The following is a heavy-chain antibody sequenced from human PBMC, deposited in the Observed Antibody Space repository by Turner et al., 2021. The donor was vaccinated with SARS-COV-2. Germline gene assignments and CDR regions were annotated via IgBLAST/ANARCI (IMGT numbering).Heavy chain of an antibody. V-gene: IGHV4-59*08. CDR1: GGSISSKS. D-gene: IGHD1-26*01. CDR3: ARHQGSTSGYDHGMNV. CDR2: VYNIGST. Sequence: QVQLQESGPGLVTPSEPLSLTCPVAGGSISSKSWRWVRQSPGRGLEWIGYVYNIGSTDYNPTLRSRVTISVDTSTNQLSLNLISMTAADTAVYYCARHQGSTSGYDHGMNVWGQGTAVIVSS. J-gene: IGHJ6*02.